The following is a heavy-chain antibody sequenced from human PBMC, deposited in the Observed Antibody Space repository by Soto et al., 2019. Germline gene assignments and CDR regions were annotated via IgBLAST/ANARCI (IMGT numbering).Heavy chain of an antibody. CDR3: AKDRSGYGYGYALFDY. D-gene: IGHD5-18*01. CDR1: GFTFSSYA. J-gene: IGHJ4*02. CDR2: ISGSGGST. V-gene: IGHV3-23*01. Sequence: WGSLRLSCAASGFTFSSYASNWVRQAPGKGLEWVSAISGSGGSTYYADSVKGRFTISRDNSKNTLFLQMNSLRAEDTAIYYCAKDRSGYGYGYALFDYWGQGTRVTVS.